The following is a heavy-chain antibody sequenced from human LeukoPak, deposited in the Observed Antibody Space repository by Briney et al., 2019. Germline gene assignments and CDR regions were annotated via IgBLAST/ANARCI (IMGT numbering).Heavy chain of an antibody. Sequence: PGGSLRLSCVVSGFTFSNYGMHCVRQAPGKGLEWVANINQDGGDKYYVDSVKGRFTISRDNAKNSLYLQMNSLRAEDTAVYYCARGMPFLNLGLRSTTTDGNFDYWGQGTLVTVSS. V-gene: IGHV3-7*01. J-gene: IGHJ4*02. D-gene: IGHD4-17*01. CDR1: GFTFSNYG. CDR2: INQDGGDK. CDR3: ARGMPFLNLGLRSTTTDGNFDY.